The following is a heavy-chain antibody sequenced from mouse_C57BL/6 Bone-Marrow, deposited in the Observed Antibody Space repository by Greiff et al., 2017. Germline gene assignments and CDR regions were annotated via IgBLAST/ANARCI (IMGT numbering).Heavy chain of an antibody. V-gene: IGHV6-3*01. CDR3: TGCNYVGRYAMDY. CDR1: GFTFSNYW. CDR2: IRLKSDNYAT. J-gene: IGHJ4*01. Sequence: EVQGVESGGGLVQPGGSMKLSCVASGFTFSNYWMNWVRQSPEKGLEWVAQIRLKSDNYATHYAESVKGRFTISRDDSKSRVYLQMNNLRAEDTGIYYCTGCNYVGRYAMDYWGQGTSVTVSS. D-gene: IGHD2-1*01.